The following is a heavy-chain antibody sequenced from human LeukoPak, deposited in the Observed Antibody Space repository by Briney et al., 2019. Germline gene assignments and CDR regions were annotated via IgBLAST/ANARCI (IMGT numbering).Heavy chain of an antibody. J-gene: IGHJ4*02. V-gene: IGHV3-11*04. Sequence: TAGGSLRLSCAASGFIFSDYYMTWIRQAPGKGLELVSHINSYGSTIYYAASVKGRFTISRDNAKNSLYLQMNSLRAEDTAVYYCARLIGYLFDYWGQGTLVTVSS. CDR3: ARLIGYLFDY. CDR1: GFIFSDYY. D-gene: IGHD6-25*01. CDR2: INSYGSTI.